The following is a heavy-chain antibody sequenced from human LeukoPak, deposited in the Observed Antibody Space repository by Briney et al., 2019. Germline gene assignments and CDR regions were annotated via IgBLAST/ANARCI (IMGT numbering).Heavy chain of an antibody. CDR1: GFTFDDYT. J-gene: IGHJ4*02. Sequence: PGGSLRLSCAASGFTFDDYTMHWVRQSPGKGLEWVSLITWDASRTYYADSVKGRFTISRDHNKNSLYLQMNSLRTEDTALYYCAKDIGYSDGIGLVDYWGQGTLVTVSS. CDR2: ITWDASRT. V-gene: IGHV3-43*01. CDR3: AKDIGYSDGIGLVDY. D-gene: IGHD5-18*01.